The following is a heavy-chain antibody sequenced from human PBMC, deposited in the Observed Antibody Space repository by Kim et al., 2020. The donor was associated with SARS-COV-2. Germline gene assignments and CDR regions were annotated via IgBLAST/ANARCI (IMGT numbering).Heavy chain of an antibody. J-gene: IGHJ4*02. D-gene: IGHD6-6*01. Sequence: GGSLRLSCAASGFTFSSNDMHWVRQAPAKGLEWVAVIWYDGSNKYYADSVKGRFTISRDNSKNTLYLQMNSLRAEDSAVYYCARDYSGSSIDYWGQGTLV. CDR1: GFTFSSND. CDR2: IWYDGSNK. CDR3: ARDYSGSSIDY. V-gene: IGHV3-33*01.